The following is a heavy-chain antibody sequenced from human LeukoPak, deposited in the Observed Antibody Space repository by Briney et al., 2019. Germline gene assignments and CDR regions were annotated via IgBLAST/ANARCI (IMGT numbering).Heavy chain of an antibody. J-gene: IGHJ6*03. Sequence: GASVKVSCKASGYTFTSYAMNWVRQAPGQGLEWMGWISAYNGNTNYAQKLQGRVTMTTDTSTSTAYMELRSLRSDDTAVYYCARGYCSSTSCYDYYYYMDVWGKGTTVTVSS. CDR1: GYTFTSYA. D-gene: IGHD2-2*01. CDR2: ISAYNGNT. V-gene: IGHV1-18*01. CDR3: ARGYCSSTSCYDYYYYMDV.